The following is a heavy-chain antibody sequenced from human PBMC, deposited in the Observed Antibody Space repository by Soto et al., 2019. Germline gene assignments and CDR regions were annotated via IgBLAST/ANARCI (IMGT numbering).Heavy chain of an antibody. CDR3: AKDLFPTSGQRFFFES. D-gene: IGHD2-21*01. Sequence: LRLSCAASGFTFSTYAMTWVRQAPGRGLEWVSTILHDETPFYTDSVKGRFTISRDNVRGTLYLQMNGLRVEDAALYFCAKDLFPTSGQRFFFESWGQGSLVTVS. V-gene: IGHV3-23*01. CDR1: GFTFSTYA. J-gene: IGHJ4*02. CDR2: ILHDETP.